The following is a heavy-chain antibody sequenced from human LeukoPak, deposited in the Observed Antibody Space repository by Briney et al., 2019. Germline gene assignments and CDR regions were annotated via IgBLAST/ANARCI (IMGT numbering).Heavy chain of an antibody. CDR1: GFTFSTYS. CDR2: ISISNSYI. Sequence: PGGSLRLSCAASGFTFSTYSMNWVRQAPGKGLEWVSSISISNSYIYYADSVKGRFTISRDNAKNSLYLQMDSLRAEDTAVYYCARDHIAAAATYDYWGQGTLVTVSS. CDR3: ARDHIAAAATYDY. J-gene: IGHJ4*02. D-gene: IGHD6-13*01. V-gene: IGHV3-21*01.